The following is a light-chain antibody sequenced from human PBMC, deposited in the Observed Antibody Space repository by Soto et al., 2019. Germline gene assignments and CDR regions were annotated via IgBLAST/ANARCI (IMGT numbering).Light chain of an antibody. V-gene: IGKV3D-15*01. CDR2: GVS. CDR1: PSVSNY. J-gene: IGKJ1*01. CDR3: QQYNNWPWT. Sequence: EIVLTQSPATLSFSPGERATLSCRASPSVSNYLAWYQQKPGQAPRLLIYGVSNRATGIPDRFSGSGSGTEFTLTISSLQSEDFAVYYCQQYNNWPWTFGQGTKVDIK.